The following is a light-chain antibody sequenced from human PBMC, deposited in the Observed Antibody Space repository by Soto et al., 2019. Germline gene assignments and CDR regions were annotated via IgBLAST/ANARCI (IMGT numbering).Light chain of an antibody. CDR3: HQYGSSPHT. CDR2: HVS. V-gene: IGKV3-15*01. J-gene: IGKJ5*01. CDR1: QNIHDK. Sequence: EIVMTQSAATLSVSPGERVSLSCMASQNIHDKFSWYQQKPGQSPRLLISHVSTRATGVPARFSGSGSGTDFTLTISRLEPEDFAVYYCHQYGSSPHTFGQGTRLEI.